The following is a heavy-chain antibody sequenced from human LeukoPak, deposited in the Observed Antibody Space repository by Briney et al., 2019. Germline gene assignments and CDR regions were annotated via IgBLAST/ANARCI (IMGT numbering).Heavy chain of an antibody. CDR3: ARWGSSWHQIPPDWFDP. CDR2: IIPIFDTV. CDR1: GYTFTGYY. V-gene: IGHV1-69*06. J-gene: IGHJ5*02. D-gene: IGHD6-13*01. Sequence: GASVKVSCKASGYTFTGYYMHWVRQAPGQGLEWMGRIIPIFDTVNYAQKFQGRITITADKSTSTAYMELSSLRSEDTAVYYCARWGSSWHQIPPDWFDPWGQGTLVTVSS.